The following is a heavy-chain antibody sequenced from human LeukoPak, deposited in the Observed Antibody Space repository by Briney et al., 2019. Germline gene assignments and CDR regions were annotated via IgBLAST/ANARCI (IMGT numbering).Heavy chain of an antibody. Sequence: SETLSLTCTVSGGSISNYYWSWIRQPPGKALEWIGYIYYSGSTSYNPSLKSRGTISLDTSNNQFSLRLSSVTAADTAVYYCARDRESLSGAFDIWGRGTRVTVSS. CDR3: ARDRESLSGAFDI. D-gene: IGHD3-3*02. CDR1: GGSISNYY. J-gene: IGHJ3*02. CDR2: IYYSGST. V-gene: IGHV4-59*01.